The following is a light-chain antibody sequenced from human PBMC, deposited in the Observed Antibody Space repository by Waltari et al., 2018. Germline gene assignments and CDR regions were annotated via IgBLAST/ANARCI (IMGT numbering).Light chain of an antibody. J-gene: IGLJ1*01. V-gene: IGLV2-14*01. CDR1: SSDVGGYNY. CDR2: EVS. CDR3: SSYTTSATVV. Sequence: QSALTQPASVSGSPGQSLTISCTGTSSDVGGYNYVPWFQQHPGKAPRLMISEVSNRPSGVSNRFSGSKSGNTASLTISGLQAEDEADYYCSSYTTSATVVFGTGTKVTVL.